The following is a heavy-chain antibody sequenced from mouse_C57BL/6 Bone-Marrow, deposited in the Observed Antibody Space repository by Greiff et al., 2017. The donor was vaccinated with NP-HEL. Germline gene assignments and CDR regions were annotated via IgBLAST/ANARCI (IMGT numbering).Heavy chain of an antibody. CDR2: ISDGGSYT. J-gene: IGHJ3*01. Sequence: DVKLVESGGGLVKPGGSLKLSCAASGFTFSSYAMSWVRQTPEKRLEWVATISDGGSYTYYPDNVKGRVTISRDNAKNNLYLQMSHLKSEDTAMYYCARDDYDGGSYWGQGTLVTVSA. D-gene: IGHD2-4*01. CDR1: GFTFSSYA. V-gene: IGHV5-4*01. CDR3: ARDDYDGGSY.